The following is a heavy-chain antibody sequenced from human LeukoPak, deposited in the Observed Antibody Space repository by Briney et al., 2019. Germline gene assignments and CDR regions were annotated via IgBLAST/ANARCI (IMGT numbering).Heavy chain of an antibody. Sequence: GGSLRLSCAASGFTFSSYWMHWVRQAPGKGLVWGSRIYSDGRSTSYADSVKGRFTISRDNAKNTLYLQMNSLRAEDTAVYYCTRAYSSSWFVVDYWGQGTLVTVSS. CDR2: IYSDGRST. CDR1: GFTFSSYW. D-gene: IGHD6-13*01. V-gene: IGHV3-74*01. J-gene: IGHJ4*02. CDR3: TRAYSSSWFVVDY.